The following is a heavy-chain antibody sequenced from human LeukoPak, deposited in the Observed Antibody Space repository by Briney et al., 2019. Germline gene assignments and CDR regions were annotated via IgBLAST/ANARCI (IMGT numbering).Heavy chain of an antibody. D-gene: IGHD3-10*01. CDR2: ISSSSSTI. CDR1: GFTFSSYS. Sequence: GGSLRLSCAASGFTFSSYSMNWARQAPGKGLEWVSYISSSSSTIYYPDSVKGRFTISRDNAKNSLYLQMNSLRAEDTAVYYCARDSHGLLWFGERPVYWGQGTLVTVSS. CDR3: ARDSHGLLWFGERPVY. V-gene: IGHV3-48*01. J-gene: IGHJ4*02.